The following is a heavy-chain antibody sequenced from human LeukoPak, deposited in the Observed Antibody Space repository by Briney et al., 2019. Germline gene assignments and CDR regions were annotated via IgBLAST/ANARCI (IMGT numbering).Heavy chain of an antibody. D-gene: IGHD6-13*01. CDR1: GLTFGDYA. J-gene: IGHJ5*02. Sequence: GRSLRLSCTASGLTFGDYAMSWVRQAPGKGREWVGFIRSKAYGGTTAYAASVKGRSTISRDDSKSIASLQMNSLKTEDTAVYYCTRVRNAAAGTLGFDPWGQGTLVTVSS. V-gene: IGHV3-49*04. CDR2: IRSKAYGGTT. CDR3: TRVRNAAAGTLGFDP.